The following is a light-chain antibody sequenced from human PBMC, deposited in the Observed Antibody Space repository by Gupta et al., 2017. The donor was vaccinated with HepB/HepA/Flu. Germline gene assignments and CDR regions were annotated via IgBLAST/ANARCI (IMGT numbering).Light chain of an antibody. Sequence: EIVLTQSPATLSLSPGERATLSCRASQSVSSYLAWYQQNPGQAPRLLIYDASGRATGIPARFSGSGSGTDFTLTISSLEPEDFAVYYCQQRSSWPLTFGGGTKVEIK. V-gene: IGKV3-11*01. CDR1: QSVSSY. CDR3: QQRSSWPLT. J-gene: IGKJ4*01. CDR2: DAS.